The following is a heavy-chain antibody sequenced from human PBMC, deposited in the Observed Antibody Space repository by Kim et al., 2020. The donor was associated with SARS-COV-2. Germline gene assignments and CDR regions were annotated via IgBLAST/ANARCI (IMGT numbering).Heavy chain of an antibody. Sequence: QKVQGRVTSTEDESTSTAYMELSSLRSEDTAVYYCARVDGSGSSLEYFDYWGQGTLVTVSS. D-gene: IGHD3-10*01. J-gene: IGHJ4*02. V-gene: IGHV1-69*01. CDR3: ARVDGSGSSLEYFDY.